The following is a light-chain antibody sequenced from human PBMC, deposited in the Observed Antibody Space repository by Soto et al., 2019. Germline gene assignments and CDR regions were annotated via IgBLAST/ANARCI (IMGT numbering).Light chain of an antibody. CDR1: QSVSSSY. CDR2: DAS. J-gene: IGKJ2*01. Sequence: EIVLTQSPGTLSLSPGERATLSCRASQSVSSSYLAWYQQKPGPAPRLLIYDASSRATGIPDRFSGSGSGTDFTLTISRLEPEDFAGYYCQQYGSSPWYTFGQGTKLEIK. CDR3: QQYGSSPWYT. V-gene: IGKV3-20*01.